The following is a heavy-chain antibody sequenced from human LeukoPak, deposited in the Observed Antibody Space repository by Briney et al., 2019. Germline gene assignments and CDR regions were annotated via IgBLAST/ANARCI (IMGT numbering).Heavy chain of an antibody. Sequence: SETLSLTCSVSGGSISSYAWSWIRRPPGKGLEWIGHIYRSGGTNYNPSLKSRLTISVDSSKNQFSLKLSSVTAADTAVYYCAKNRGNARDAFDIWGQGTAVTVSA. V-gene: IGHV4-59*01. CDR1: GGSISSYA. CDR2: IYRSGGT. D-gene: IGHD3-10*01. J-gene: IGHJ3*02. CDR3: AKNRGNARDAFDI.